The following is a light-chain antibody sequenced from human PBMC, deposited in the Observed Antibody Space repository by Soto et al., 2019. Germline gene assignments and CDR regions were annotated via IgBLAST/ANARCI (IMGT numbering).Light chain of an antibody. V-gene: IGKV3-15*01. J-gene: IGKJ1*01. CDR1: QNVANY. Sequence: EIVLTQSPAALSLTPGERATLSCRASQNVANYLDWYQQKPGQAPRLLIYGASTRATGIPARFSGTGSGTDFTLTVSSLQSEDFAVYYCQQYDNWPQTFGQGTKVDI. CDR3: QQYDNWPQT. CDR2: GAS.